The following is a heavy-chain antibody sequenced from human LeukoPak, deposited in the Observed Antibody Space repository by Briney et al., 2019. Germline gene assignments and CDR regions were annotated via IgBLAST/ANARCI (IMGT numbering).Heavy chain of an antibody. Sequence: PGGSLRLSCAASGFIFSNYAMSWVRQAPGKGLEWVSTISGSDDSTYYADSVRGRFTISSDNSKSTLYLQMNSLRAEDTAVYYCAKSRSGGGSCYNYWGQGTLVTVSS. CDR1: GFIFSNYA. CDR2: ISGSDDST. V-gene: IGHV3-23*01. J-gene: IGHJ4*02. D-gene: IGHD2-15*01. CDR3: AKSRSGGGSCYNY.